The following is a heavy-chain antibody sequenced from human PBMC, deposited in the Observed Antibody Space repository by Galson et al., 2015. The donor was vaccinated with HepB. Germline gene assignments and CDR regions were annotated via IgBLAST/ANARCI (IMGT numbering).Heavy chain of an antibody. CDR1: GFTFSSYS. V-gene: IGHV3-23*01. J-gene: IGHJ3*02. CDR3: AKDVKSRGWLQLGAFDI. Sequence: SLRHSCAASGFTFSSYSMNWVRQAPGKGLEWVSAISGSGGSTYYADSVKGRFTISRDNSKNTLYLQMNSLRAEDTAVYYCAKDVKSRGWLQLGAFDIWGQGTMVTVSS. CDR2: ISGSGGST. D-gene: IGHD5-24*01.